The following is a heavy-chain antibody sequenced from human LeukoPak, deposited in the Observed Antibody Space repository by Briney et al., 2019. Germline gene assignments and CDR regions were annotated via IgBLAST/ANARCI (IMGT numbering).Heavy chain of an antibody. CDR3: AKDRITVTPYYFDY. CDR1: GFTFKTYW. V-gene: IGHV3-74*01. J-gene: IGHJ4*02. Sequence: GGSLRLSCAASGFTFKTYWMHWVRQAPGKGLVWVSHSNSDGSSTSYADSVRGRFTISRDNAKNTRYLQMNSLRAEDTALYYCAKDRITVTPYYFDYWGQGTLVTVSS. D-gene: IGHD1-20*01. CDR2: SNSDGSST.